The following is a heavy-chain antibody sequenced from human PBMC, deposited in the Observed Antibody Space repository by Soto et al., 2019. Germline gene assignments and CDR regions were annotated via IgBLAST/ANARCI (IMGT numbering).Heavy chain of an antibody. CDR1: GYTFTSYA. J-gene: IGHJ4*02. D-gene: IGHD3-3*01. CDR2: INAGNGNT. CDR3: AREETSRDGYTQFFGLDY. V-gene: IGHV1-3*01. Sequence: QVQLVQSGAEVKKPGASVKVSCKASGYTFTSYAMHWVRQAPGQRLEWMGWINAGNGNTKYSQKFQGRVTITRDTSASTAYMELSSLRSEDTAVYYCAREETSRDGYTQFFGLDYWGQGTLVTVSS.